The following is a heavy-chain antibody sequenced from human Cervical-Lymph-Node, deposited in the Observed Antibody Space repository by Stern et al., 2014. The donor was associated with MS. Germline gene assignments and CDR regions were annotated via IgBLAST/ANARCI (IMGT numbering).Heavy chain of an antibody. CDR3: ARSYDFPIFDS. D-gene: IGHD3-3*01. J-gene: IGHJ4*02. V-gene: IGHV1-3*01. CDR2: IISGNGST. CDR1: GSTFSSYA. Sequence: VQLVQSGAEVKKPGASVKVSCLASGSTFSSYAMHWVRQAPGQRLVWMVWIISGNGSTKYSQNCQGIVPINRDTSASTAYMELSSLRSEDTAVYYCARSYDFPIFDSWGQGTLVTVSS.